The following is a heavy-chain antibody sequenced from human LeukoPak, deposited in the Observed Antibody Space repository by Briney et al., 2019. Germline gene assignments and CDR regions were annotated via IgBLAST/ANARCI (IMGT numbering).Heavy chain of an antibody. CDR2: INPNSGGT. J-gene: IGHJ4*02. Sequence: ASVKVSCKASGYTSTGYYMHWVRQAPGQGLEWMGWINPNSGGTNYAQKFQGRVTMTRDTSISTAYMELSRLRSDDTAVYYCAREDQLLRGFDYWGQGTLVTVSS. V-gene: IGHV1-2*02. CDR1: GYTSTGYY. D-gene: IGHD2-2*01. CDR3: AREDQLLRGFDY.